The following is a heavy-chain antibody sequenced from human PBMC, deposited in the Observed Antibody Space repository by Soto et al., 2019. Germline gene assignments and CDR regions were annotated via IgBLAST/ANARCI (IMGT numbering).Heavy chain of an antibody. J-gene: IGHJ4*02. D-gene: IGHD5-12*01. Sequence: SETLSLTCTVSGAPVSSDTHYWSWVRQPAGKGLEWIGRIFSSGSTSFNPSLESRVAMSVDTSKNHFSLNLSSVTAADMAVYYCAREGSYSAYNFAHGIQLWSFDFWGQGALVTVS. CDR1: GAPVSSDTHY. CDR2: IFSSGST. V-gene: IGHV4-61*10. CDR3: AREGSYSAYNFAHGIQLWSFDF.